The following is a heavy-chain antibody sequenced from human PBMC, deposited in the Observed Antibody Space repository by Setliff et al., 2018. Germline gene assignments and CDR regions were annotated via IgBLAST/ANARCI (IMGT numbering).Heavy chain of an antibody. CDR1: GFSFNTYG. Sequence: GSLRLSCAASGFSFNTYGMHWVRQAPGEGLEWVAFVQFDGSNKYYADSVLGRFTISRDNIKNTAFLQMNSLRADDTALYYCAKASLAYSFGYYFDSWGQGALVTVSS. V-gene: IGHV3-30*02. CDR3: AKASLAYSFGYYFDS. D-gene: IGHD5-18*01. CDR2: VQFDGSNK. J-gene: IGHJ4*01.